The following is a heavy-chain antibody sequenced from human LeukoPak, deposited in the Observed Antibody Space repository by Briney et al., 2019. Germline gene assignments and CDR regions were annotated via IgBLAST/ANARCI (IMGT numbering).Heavy chain of an antibody. CDR2: IYYSGST. CDR1: GGSISSYY. CDR3: ARVYGDNQYYFDY. V-gene: IGHV4-59*01. Sequence: SETLPLTCTVSGGSISSYYWSWIRQPPGKGLEWIGYIYYSGSTNYNPSLKSRVTISVDTSKNQFSLKLSSVTAADTAVYYCARVYGDNQYYFDYWGQGTLVTVSS. D-gene: IGHD4-17*01. J-gene: IGHJ4*02.